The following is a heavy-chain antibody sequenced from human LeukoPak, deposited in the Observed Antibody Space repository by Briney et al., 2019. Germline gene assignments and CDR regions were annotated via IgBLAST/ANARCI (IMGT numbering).Heavy chain of an antibody. V-gene: IGHV1-18*01. D-gene: IGHD3-10*01. CDR2: VSPYNGNT. CDR1: GYTFTDYD. J-gene: IGHJ4*02. CDR3: ARNGRVRRVVKDLFEY. Sequence: ASVKVSCKTSGYTFTDYDITWVRQAPGQGLEWMGRVSPYNGNTYYSQRFQDRVTITKDTSTGTAYMDLRNLRTDDTAMYYCARNGRVRRVVKDLFEYWGQGTLVAVSS.